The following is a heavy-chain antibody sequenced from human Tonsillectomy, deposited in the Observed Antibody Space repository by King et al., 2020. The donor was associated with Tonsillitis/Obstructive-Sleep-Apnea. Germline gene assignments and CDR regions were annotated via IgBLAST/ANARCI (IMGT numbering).Heavy chain of an antibody. CDR2: IGTAGDT. D-gene: IGHD2-2*02. J-gene: IGHJ3*02. V-gene: IGHV3-13*01. CDR1: GFTFSSYD. Sequence: EVQLVESGGGLVQPGGSLRLSCAASGFTFSSYDMHWVRQATGKGLEWVLAIGTAGDTYYPGSVKGRFTISRENAKNSLYLQMNSLRAGDTAVYYCARGAFLYSDAFDIWGQGTMVTVSS. CDR3: ARGAFLYSDAFDI.